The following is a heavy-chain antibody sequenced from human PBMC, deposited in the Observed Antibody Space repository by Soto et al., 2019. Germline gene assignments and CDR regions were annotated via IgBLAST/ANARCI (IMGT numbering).Heavy chain of an antibody. J-gene: IGHJ5*02. CDR2: IYYSGST. D-gene: IGHD3-10*01. Sequence: PSETLSLTCTVSGGSISGGSISSSTYHWAWIRQPPGKGLEWIGNIYYSGSTYYNPSLESRVTISVDTSKNQFSLKLSSVTAADTAVYYCARHGSYYYGSGQFDPWGQGTLVTVSS. CDR3: ARHGSYYYGSGQFDP. CDR1: GGSISGGSISSSTYH. V-gene: IGHV4-39*01.